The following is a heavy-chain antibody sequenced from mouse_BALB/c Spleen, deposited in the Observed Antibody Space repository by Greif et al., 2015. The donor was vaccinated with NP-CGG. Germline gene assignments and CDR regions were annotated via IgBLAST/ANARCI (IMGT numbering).Heavy chain of an antibody. CDR2: INPSTGYT. D-gene: IGHD4-1*01. J-gene: IGHJ3*01. CDR3: ARLGLGAY. V-gene: IGHV1-7*01. Sequence: QVQLQQSGAELAKPGASVKMSCKASGYTFTSYWMHWVKQRPGQGLEWIGYINPSTGYTEYNQKFKDKATLTADKSSSTANMQLSSLTSEDSAVYYCARLGLGAYWGQGTLVTVSA. CDR1: GYTFTSYW.